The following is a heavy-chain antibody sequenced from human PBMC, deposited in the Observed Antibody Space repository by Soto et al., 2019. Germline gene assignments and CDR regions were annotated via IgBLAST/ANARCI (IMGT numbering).Heavy chain of an antibody. Sequence: PSETLSLTCTVSSGSISRYYWTWIRQPPGKGLEWIGYISCSGSTNYNPSLKSRVTISADTSKNQFSLKLSSVTAADTAVYYCASRVRIDAFDIWGQGTMVTVSS. V-gene: IGHV4-59*08. J-gene: IGHJ3*02. CDR3: ASRVRIDAFDI. CDR1: SGSISRYY. CDR2: ISCSGST. D-gene: IGHD1-1*01.